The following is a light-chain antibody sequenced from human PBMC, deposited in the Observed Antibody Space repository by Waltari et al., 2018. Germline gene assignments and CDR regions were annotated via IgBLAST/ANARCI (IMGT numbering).Light chain of an antibody. Sequence: EVVMTQSPATLSVSPGERFPLSCRASQSVSSNLAWFQQKPGQAPRLLIYRASTRATGIPARFSGSGSGTEFTLTISSLQSEDFAVYYCQQYDDWPKTFGQGTKVEIK. CDR2: RAS. J-gene: IGKJ1*01. CDR3: QQYDDWPKT. V-gene: IGKV3-15*01. CDR1: QSVSSN.